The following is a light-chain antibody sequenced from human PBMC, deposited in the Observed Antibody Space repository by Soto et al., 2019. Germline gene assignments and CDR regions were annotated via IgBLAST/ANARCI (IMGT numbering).Light chain of an antibody. CDR1: SSNIGSNY. J-gene: IGLJ7*01. V-gene: IGLV1-47*01. CDR3: AAWDDTLDAQV. CDR2: RNN. Sequence: QPVLTQPPSASGTPGQRVTISCSGSSSNIGSNYVYWYQQLPGTAPKLLIQRNNERPSGVPDRFSGSKSGTSVSLAISGLRSDDEATYYCAAWDDTLDAQVFGGGTQLTVL.